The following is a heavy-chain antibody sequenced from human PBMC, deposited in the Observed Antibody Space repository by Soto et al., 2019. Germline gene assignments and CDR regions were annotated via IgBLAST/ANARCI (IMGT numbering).Heavy chain of an antibody. D-gene: IGHD1-1*01. CDR2: INHSGST. CDR3: ARGGYNWNSGYYYGMDV. Sequence: SETLSLTCAVYGGSFSGYYWSWILQPPGKGLEWIGEINHSGSTNYNPSLKSRVTISVDTSKNQFSLKLSSVTAADTAVYYCARGGYNWNSGYYYGMDVWGQGTTVTVSS. J-gene: IGHJ6*02. CDR1: GGSFSGYY. V-gene: IGHV4-34*01.